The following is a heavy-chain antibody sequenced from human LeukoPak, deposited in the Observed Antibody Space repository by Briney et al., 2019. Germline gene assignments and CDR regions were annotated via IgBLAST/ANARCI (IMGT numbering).Heavy chain of an antibody. CDR1: GFTFSSYA. J-gene: IGHJ4*02. D-gene: IGHD3-9*01. CDR2: ISGSGGST. Sequence: GGSLRLSCAASGFTFSSYAMSWVRQAPGNGLEWVSAISGSGGSTYYADSVKGRFTISRDNSKNTLYLQMNSLRAEDTAVYYCTTAAGYYPYDYWGQGTLVTVSS. CDR3: TTAAGYYPYDY. V-gene: IGHV3-23*01.